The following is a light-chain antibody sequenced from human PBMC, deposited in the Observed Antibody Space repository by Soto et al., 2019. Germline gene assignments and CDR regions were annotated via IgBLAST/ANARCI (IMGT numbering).Light chain of an antibody. CDR2: LNSDGSH. Sequence: QLVLTQSPSASASLGASVKLTCTLSSGHSSYAIAWHQQQPEKGPRYLMKLNSDGSHSKGDGIPDRFSGSSSGAERYLTISSLQSEDEADYYCQAWGTGIVEFGRGTKLTVL. J-gene: IGLJ2*01. CDR1: SGHSSYA. V-gene: IGLV4-69*01. CDR3: QAWGTGIVE.